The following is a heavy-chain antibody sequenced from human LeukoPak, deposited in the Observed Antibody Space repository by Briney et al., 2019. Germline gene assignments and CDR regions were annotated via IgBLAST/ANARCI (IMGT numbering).Heavy chain of an antibody. CDR2: IVVGSGNT. V-gene: IGHV1-58*02. Sequence: SVKVPCKASGFTFTSSAMQWVRQARGQRLEWIGWIVVGSGNTNYAQKFQERVTITRDMSTSTAYMELSSLRSEDTAVYYCAADAGSWGPTRPNSYYYYGMDVWGQGTTVTVSS. J-gene: IGHJ6*02. CDR1: GFTFTSSA. D-gene: IGHD6-13*01. CDR3: AADAGSWGPTRPNSYYYYGMDV.